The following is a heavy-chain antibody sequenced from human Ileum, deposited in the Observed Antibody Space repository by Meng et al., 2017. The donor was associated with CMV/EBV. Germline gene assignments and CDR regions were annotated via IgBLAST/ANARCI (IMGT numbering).Heavy chain of an antibody. CDR2: LHSSGSN. D-gene: IGHD3-10*01. Sequence: VQRMVLGRRVLKPSVPLSLTCIASGVSVSSYCWTWIRRSPGKGLEWIGSLHSSGSNDDNPSIRRRGTMSRDTYKNQFSLKLTTVHTADTAVYYCATAAARGVPVDLWGQGTLVTVSS. CDR1: GVSVSSYC. CDR3: ATAAARGVPVDL. V-gene: IGHV4-4*07. J-gene: IGHJ5*02.